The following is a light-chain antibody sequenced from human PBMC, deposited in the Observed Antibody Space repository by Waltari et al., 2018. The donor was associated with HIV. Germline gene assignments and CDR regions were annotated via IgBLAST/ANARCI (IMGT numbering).Light chain of an antibody. V-gene: IGKV3-11*01. CDR3: QQRSNWLWT. CDR1: QSVSSY. Sequence: IVLTQSPATLTLSPGERVTSPCRASQSVSSYLAWYQQKPGQAPRLLIYDASHRATGIPARFSESGSETDVTLTISSLEPEDFAVYNCQQRSNWLWTFGQGTKVEIK. CDR2: DAS. J-gene: IGKJ1*01.